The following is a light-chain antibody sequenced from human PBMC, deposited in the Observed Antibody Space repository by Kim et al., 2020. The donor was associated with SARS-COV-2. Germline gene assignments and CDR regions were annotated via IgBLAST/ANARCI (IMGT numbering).Light chain of an antibody. CDR1: QGVRRSF. CDR3: QQYDRSWS. V-gene: IGKV3-20*01. J-gene: IGKJ1*01. Sequence: FAPAEQPPHPCRASQGVRRSFLASDQQKPGQAPGLLFCGASDRATGIPDRFSGSGSGTDFTLTISRLEPEDFAVYYCQQYDRSWSFGQGTKVEIK. CDR2: GAS.